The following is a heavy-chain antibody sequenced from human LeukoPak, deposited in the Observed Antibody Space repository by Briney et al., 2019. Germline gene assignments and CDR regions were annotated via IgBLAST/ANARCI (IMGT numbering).Heavy chain of an antibody. CDR1: GLTFSSYV. Sequence: SGGSLRLSCAASGLTFSSYVMSWVRQAPGKGLEWVSAISGDGSGTYYTDSVKGRFTISRDNSKNTLFLQMNSLRVEDTAVYYCAKGGISSVYHAFDIWGQGTMVTVSS. V-gene: IGHV3-23*01. CDR2: ISGDGSGT. CDR3: AKGGISSVYHAFDI. D-gene: IGHD1-14*01. J-gene: IGHJ3*02.